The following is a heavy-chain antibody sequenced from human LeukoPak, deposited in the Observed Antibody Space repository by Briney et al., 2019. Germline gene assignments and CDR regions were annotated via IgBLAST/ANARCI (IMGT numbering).Heavy chain of an antibody. CDR1: GGSISSYY. J-gene: IGHJ4*02. Sequence: SETLSLTCTVSGGSISSYYWSWIRQPAGKGLEYVGRIFTSVDTNYNPSLKSRVTISVDTSKNQFSLKLSSVTAADTAVYYCARQGRGYGGTFDYWGQGTLVTVSS. D-gene: IGHD3-16*01. CDR2: IFTSVDT. V-gene: IGHV4-4*07. CDR3: ARQGRGYGGTFDY.